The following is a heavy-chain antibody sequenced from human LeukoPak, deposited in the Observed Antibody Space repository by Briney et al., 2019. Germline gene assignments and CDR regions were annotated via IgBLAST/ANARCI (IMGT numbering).Heavy chain of an antibody. V-gene: IGHV3-23*01. D-gene: IGHD3-16*01. J-gene: IGHJ4*02. Sequence: GGSLRLSCAASGFTFTNYAMTWVRQVPGKGLEWVSHISGSGGSSYHVDSVKGRFTISRDNSKNTLYLQMNSLRAEDTAVYYCARLGRYADYWGQGTLSPSPQ. CDR2: ISGSGGSS. CDR1: GFTFTNYA. CDR3: ARLGRYADY.